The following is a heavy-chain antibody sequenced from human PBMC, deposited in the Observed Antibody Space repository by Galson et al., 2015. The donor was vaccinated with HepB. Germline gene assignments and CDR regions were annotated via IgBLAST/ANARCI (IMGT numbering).Heavy chain of an antibody. CDR2: IYWDDDK. V-gene: IGHV2-5*02. CDR1: GFSLTTNGVG. CDR3: AHGILKSPAGTLLDY. D-gene: IGHD6-13*01. Sequence: PALVKPTQTLTLTCTFSGFSLTTNGVGVGWIRQPPGKALEWLAVIYWDDDKRCSPSLKNRLTITKDTSKNQVVLTMTNMDPVDTATYYCAHGILKSPAGTLLDYWGQGTLVTVSS. J-gene: IGHJ4*02.